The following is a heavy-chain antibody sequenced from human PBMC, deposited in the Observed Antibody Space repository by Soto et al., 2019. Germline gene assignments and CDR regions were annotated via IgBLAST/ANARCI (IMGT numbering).Heavy chain of an antibody. CDR1: GGTFSSYA. CDR3: AGDGPGIAVAGTAYYFDY. CDR2: IIPIFGTA. V-gene: IGHV1-69*01. Sequence: QVQLVQSGAEVKKPGSSVKVSCKASGGTFSSYAISWVRQAPGQGLEWMGGIIPIFGTANYAQKFQGRVTSTADESTSTAYMELSSLRSEDTAVYYWAGDGPGIAVAGTAYYFDYWGQGTLVTVSS. J-gene: IGHJ4*02. D-gene: IGHD6-19*01.